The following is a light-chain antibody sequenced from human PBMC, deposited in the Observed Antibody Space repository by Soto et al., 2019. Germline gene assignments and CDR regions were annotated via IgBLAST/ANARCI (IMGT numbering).Light chain of an antibody. Sequence: EIVMTQSPATLSVSPGERATLSCRASQSVSSSLAWYQQKRGQAPRLLIYGASTRATGIPARFSGSGSGTEFTLTISSLQSEDFAVYYCQQYNNWPPYTFGQGTKLEIK. J-gene: IGKJ2*01. CDR2: GAS. V-gene: IGKV3-15*01. CDR3: QQYNNWPPYT. CDR1: QSVSSS.